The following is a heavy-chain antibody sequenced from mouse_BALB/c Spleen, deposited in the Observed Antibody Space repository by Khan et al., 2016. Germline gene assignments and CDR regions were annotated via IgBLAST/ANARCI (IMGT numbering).Heavy chain of an antibody. V-gene: IGHV2-2*02. Sequence: QVQLKQSGPGLVQPSQSLSITCTVSGFSLTSYSIHWVRQSPGKGLEWLGVIWSGGSTDYNAAFMSRLSISKDNSKSQVFFKMNSLQANDTAMYYCAGGCILYCDYWGQGTTLTVSS. J-gene: IGHJ2*01. CDR1: GFSLTSYS. CDR3: AGGCILYCDY. CDR2: IWSGGST.